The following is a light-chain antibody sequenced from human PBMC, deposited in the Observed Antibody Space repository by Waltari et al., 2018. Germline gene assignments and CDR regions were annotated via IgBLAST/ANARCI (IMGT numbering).Light chain of an antibody. CDR1: QSVSSN. Sequence: EIVMTQSPATLSVSPGERATLSCRASQSVSSNLAWYQQKPGQAPRLLIYGASTRATGIPARFSGSGSGTEFTLTISSLQSEDFAVYYCQQYNNWPPYTFGRGTKVEI. CDR3: QQYNNWPPYT. CDR2: GAS. V-gene: IGKV3-15*01. J-gene: IGKJ2*01.